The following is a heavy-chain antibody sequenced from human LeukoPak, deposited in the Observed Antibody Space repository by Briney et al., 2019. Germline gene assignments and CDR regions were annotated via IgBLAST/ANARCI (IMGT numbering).Heavy chain of an antibody. J-gene: IGHJ6*02. CDR1: GFTFSTYG. CDR2: ISSNGGST. D-gene: IGHD6-13*01. V-gene: IGHV3-64D*06. CDR3: VKGNGFSSSWYHGMDV. Sequence: GGSLRLSCSASGFTFSTYGMHWVRQAPGKGLEYVSAISSNGGSTYFADSAKGRFTISRDNSENTLYLQMSSLRVEDTAVYYCVKGNGFSSSWYHGMDVWGQGITVTVSS.